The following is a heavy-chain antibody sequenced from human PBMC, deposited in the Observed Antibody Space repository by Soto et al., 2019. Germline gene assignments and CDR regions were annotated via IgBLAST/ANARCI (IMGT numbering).Heavy chain of an antibody. D-gene: IGHD4-17*01. CDR1: GGTFSSYS. CDR3: ARESGDYGDYVGAFDI. J-gene: IGHJ3*02. Sequence: QVQLVQSGAEVKKPGSSVKVSCKASGGTFSSYSISWVRQAPGQGLEWMGRIIPILGIANYAQKFQGRVTITADKSTSTAYMERSSLRSEDTAVYYCARESGDYGDYVGAFDIWGQGTMVTVSS. V-gene: IGHV1-69*04. CDR2: IIPILGIA.